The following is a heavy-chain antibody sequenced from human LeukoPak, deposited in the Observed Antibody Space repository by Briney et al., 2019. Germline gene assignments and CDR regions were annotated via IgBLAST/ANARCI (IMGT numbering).Heavy chain of an antibody. D-gene: IGHD6-13*01. CDR3: ARGGSSWPFDY. V-gene: IGHV3-7*01. Sequence: GGSLTLSCPASAFTFSSYWMSWVRQAPGKGLEGVANIKQVGREKYYVDSVKGRLTTSRDNAKNSLYLQMNSLRAEDTAVYYCARGGSSWPFDYWGQGTLVTVSS. CDR2: IKQVGREK. CDR1: AFTFSSYW. J-gene: IGHJ4*02.